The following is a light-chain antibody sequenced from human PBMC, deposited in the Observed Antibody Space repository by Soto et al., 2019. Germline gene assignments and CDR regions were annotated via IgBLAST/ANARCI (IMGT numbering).Light chain of an antibody. V-gene: IGKV1-33*01. CDR2: DAS. J-gene: IGKJ1*01. CDR1: QEIRNY. CDR3: LQYDNIPRT. Sequence: DIQMTQSPSSLSASVGDRVTITCQASQEIRNYLNWYQQKAGKAPKLLIYDASNLETGVPSRFSGSGSGTDFTFTISSLQPEDIATYYCLQYDNIPRTFGQGTKVEIK.